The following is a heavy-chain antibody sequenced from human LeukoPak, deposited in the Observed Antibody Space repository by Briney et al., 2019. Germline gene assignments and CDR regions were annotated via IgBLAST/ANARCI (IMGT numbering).Heavy chain of an antibody. CDR2: ITSSSSTI. D-gene: IGHD3-10*01. CDR1: GFTFSSYS. J-gene: IGHJ4*02. CDR3: ARSYGSGSYYNGGFDY. Sequence: GGSLRLSCAASGFTFSSYSMNWVRQAPGKGLEWVSYITSSSSTIYYADSVKGRFTISRDNAKNTLYLQMNSLRAEDTAVYYCARSYGSGSYYNGGFDYWGQGTLVTVSS. V-gene: IGHV3-48*04.